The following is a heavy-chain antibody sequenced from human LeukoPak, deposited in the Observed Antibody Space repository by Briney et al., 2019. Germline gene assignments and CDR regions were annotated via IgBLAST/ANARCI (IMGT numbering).Heavy chain of an antibody. CDR3: ARDMATVTTSPSDY. Sequence: PGGSLRLSCAASGFTFSSYWMSWVRQAPGKGLEWVANIKQDGSEKYYVDSVKGRFTISRDNAKNSLYPQMNSLRAEDTAVYYCARDMATVTTSPSDYWGQGTLVTVSS. J-gene: IGHJ4*02. CDR2: IKQDGSEK. V-gene: IGHV3-7*01. CDR1: GFTFSSYW. D-gene: IGHD4-17*01.